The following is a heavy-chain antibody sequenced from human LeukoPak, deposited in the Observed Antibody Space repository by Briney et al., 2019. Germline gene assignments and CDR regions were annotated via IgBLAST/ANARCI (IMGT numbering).Heavy chain of an antibody. CDR1: GFTFSSYA. CDR2: ISGSGGST. V-gene: IGHV3-23*01. D-gene: IGHD2-15*01. J-gene: IGHJ4*02. Sequence: GGSLRLSCAASGFTFSSYAMSWVRQAPGKGLEWVSAISGSGGSTYYADSVKGRFTISRDNSKNTLYLQMNSLRAEDTAVYYCAREVCSGGSCYPEDYWGQGTLVTVSS. CDR3: AREVCSGGSCYPEDY.